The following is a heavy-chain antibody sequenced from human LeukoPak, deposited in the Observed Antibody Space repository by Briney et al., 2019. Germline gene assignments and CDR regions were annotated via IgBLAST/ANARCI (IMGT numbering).Heavy chain of an antibody. J-gene: IGHJ4*02. V-gene: IGHV3-23*01. Sequence: PGGSLRLSCAASGFTFSGYAMSWVRQAPGKGLEWVSGISGSGGSAYYADSVKGRFTISRDNSKSTLYLQMNSLRAEDTAVYYCAKGLKVINIDYCGQGTLVTVSS. CDR1: GFTFSGYA. D-gene: IGHD2-21*01. CDR3: AKGLKVINIDY. CDR2: ISGSGGSA.